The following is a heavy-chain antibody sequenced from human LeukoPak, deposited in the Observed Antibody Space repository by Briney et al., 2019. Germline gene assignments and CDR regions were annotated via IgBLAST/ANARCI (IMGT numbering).Heavy chain of an antibody. J-gene: IGHJ4*02. CDR3: ARSDYGDYLKSFDY. CDR2: IYHSGST. D-gene: IGHD4-17*01. V-gene: IGHV4-4*02. Sequence: PSGTLSLTCAVSGGSISSSNWWSWVRQPPGKGLEWIGEIYHSGSTNYNPSLKSRVTISVDKSKNQFSLKLSSVTAADTAVYYCARSDYGDYLKSFDYWGQGTLVTVSS. CDR1: GGSISSSNW.